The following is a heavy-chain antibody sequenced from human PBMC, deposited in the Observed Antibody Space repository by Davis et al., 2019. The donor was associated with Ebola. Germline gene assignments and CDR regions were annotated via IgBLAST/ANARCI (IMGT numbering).Heavy chain of an antibody. CDR1: GFTFSSYA. D-gene: IGHD1-1*01. CDR2: ISYDGSNK. CDR3: ARYRGTYALDY. Sequence: GESLKISCAASGFTFSSYAMHWVRQAPGKGLEWVAVISYDGSNKYYADSVKGRFTISRDNSKNTLYLQMNSLRDKDTAVYYCARYRGTYALDYWGQGTLVTVSS. J-gene: IGHJ4*02. V-gene: IGHV3-30-3*01.